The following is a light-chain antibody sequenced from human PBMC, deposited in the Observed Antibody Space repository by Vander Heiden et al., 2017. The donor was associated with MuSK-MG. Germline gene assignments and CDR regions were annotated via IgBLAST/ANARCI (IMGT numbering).Light chain of an antibody. CDR3: QHYNGY. Sequence: DIRMTQSPSSVSASIGDRVTITCRASQYIDRWLAWYQQEPGKAPKVLIYGASSLKSGVPSRFSGSGFGTEFTLTISGLQPDDSATYYCQHYNGYFGGGTKVEIK. CDR1: QYIDRW. V-gene: IGKV1-5*03. CDR2: GAS. J-gene: IGKJ4*01.